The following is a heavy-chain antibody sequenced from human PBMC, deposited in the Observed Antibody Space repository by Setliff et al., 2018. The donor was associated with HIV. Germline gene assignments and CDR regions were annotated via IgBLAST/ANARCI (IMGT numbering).Heavy chain of an antibody. D-gene: IGHD3-3*01. V-gene: IGHV1-18*01. Sequence: GASVKVSCKASGYTFTSYGISWVRQAPGQGLEWMGWISAYNGNTNYAQKLQGRVTMTTDTSTSTAYMELRSLRSDDTAVYYCARVNLEWLLEYYFDYWGQGTLVTVSS. CDR3: ARVNLEWLLEYYFDY. J-gene: IGHJ4*02. CDR2: ISAYNGNT. CDR1: GYTFTSYG.